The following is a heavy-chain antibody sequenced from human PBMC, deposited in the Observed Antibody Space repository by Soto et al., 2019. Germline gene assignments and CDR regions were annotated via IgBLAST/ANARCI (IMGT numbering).Heavy chain of an antibody. CDR3: ARDCSGGSCYPGMDV. CDR1: GFNFNRYT. J-gene: IGHJ6*02. D-gene: IGHD2-15*01. Sequence: GGSLRLSCAASGFNFNRYTINWVRQAPGKGLEWLSSISSSGYIFSTDSVRGRFTISRDNAKNSVYLQINSLRAEDTAVYFCARDCSGGSCYPGMDVWGQGTTVNVSS. V-gene: IGHV3-21*01. CDR2: ISSSGYI.